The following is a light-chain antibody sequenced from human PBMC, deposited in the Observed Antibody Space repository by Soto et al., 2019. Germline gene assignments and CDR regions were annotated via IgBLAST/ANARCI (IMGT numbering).Light chain of an antibody. CDR2: GAS. CDR3: QQYGSSPFT. CDR1: QSVSSSY. V-gene: IGKV3-20*01. J-gene: IGKJ3*01. Sequence: EIVLTQSPGTLSLSPGERAILSCRDSQSVSSSYLAWYQQEPGQAPRLLIYGASSRATGIPDRFSGSGSGTGFTLTITRLEPEDFAVYYCQQYGSSPFTFGPGTKVDIK.